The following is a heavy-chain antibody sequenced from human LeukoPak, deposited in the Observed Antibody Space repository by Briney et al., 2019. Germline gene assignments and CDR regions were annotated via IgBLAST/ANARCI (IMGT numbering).Heavy chain of an antibody. CDR2: IYYSGST. J-gene: IGHJ4*02. Sequence: PSETLSLTCTVSGGSISSSSYYWGWIRQPPGKGLEWIGSIYYSGSTYYNPSLKSRVTISVDTSKNQFSLKLSSVTAADTAVYYCARDTRWLRFWGQGTLVTVSS. CDR1: GGSISSSSYY. V-gene: IGHV4-39*07. CDR3: ARDTRWLRF. D-gene: IGHD5-24*01.